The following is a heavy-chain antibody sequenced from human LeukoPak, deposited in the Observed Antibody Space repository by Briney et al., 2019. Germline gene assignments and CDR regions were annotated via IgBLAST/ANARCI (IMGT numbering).Heavy chain of an antibody. CDR2: ISNSDGNT. CDR3: AKATGTLGA. CDR1: GFTFSNYA. Sequence: TGGSLRLSCAASGFTFSNYAMSWVRQALGKGLEWVSTISNSDGNTYYADSVKGRFTISRDNSKNTLYLQMNSLTAEDTAVYYCAKATGTLGAWGQGTLVTVSS. D-gene: IGHD1-1*01. V-gene: IGHV3-23*01. J-gene: IGHJ5*02.